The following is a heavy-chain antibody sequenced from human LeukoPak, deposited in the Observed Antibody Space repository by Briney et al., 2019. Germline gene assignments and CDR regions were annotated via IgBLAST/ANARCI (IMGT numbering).Heavy chain of an antibody. V-gene: IGHV3-23*01. D-gene: IGHD2-2*01. CDR3: AARPLMPPRFDY. Sequence: GGSLRLSCAASGFTFSIYPMSWVRQTPTKGLQWVSSISGGGGSTYYADSVKGRFTISRDNSKSTLYLQMNSLRAEDTAIYYCAARPLMPPRFDYWGQGTLVTVSS. CDR2: ISGGGGST. J-gene: IGHJ4*02. CDR1: GFTFSIYP.